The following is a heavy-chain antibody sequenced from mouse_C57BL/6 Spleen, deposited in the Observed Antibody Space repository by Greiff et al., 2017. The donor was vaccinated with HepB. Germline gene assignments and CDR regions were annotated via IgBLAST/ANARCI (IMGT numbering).Heavy chain of an antibody. CDR1: GYTFTDYY. D-gene: IGHD1-1*01. CDR3: ARYVYYYGKDAMDY. V-gene: IGHV1-26*01. J-gene: IGHJ4*01. Sequence: EVQLQQSGPELVKPGASVKISCKASGYTFTDYYMNWVKQSHGKSLEWIGDINPNNGGTSYNQKFKGKATLTADKSSSTAYMELRSLTSEDSAVYYCARYVYYYGKDAMDYWGQGTSVTVSS. CDR2: INPNNGGT.